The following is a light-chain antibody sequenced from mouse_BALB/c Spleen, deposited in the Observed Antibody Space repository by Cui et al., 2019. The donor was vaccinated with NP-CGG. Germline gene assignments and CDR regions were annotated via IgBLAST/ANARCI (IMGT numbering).Light chain of an antibody. CDR3: ALWYTNHWV. CDR1: IGAVTISNY. J-gene: IGLJ1*01. Sequence: QAVVSQESALTTSPGEPVTLTCRSSIGAVTISNYANWVQKKPDHLFTGLIGGTNNRVPGVPARFSGSLIGDKAALTITGAQTEDEAIYFCALWYTNHWVFGGGTKLTVL. V-gene: IGLV1*01. CDR2: GTN.